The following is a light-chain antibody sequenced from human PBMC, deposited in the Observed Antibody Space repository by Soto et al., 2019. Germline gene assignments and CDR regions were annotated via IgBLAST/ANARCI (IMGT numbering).Light chain of an antibody. Sequence: EIVLTQSPGTLSLSPGETATLSCRASQAVDRKFLAWYQKSPGQAPRLLIFGASLRATGVPDRFSGGGSGTDFTLTISRVEPEDFSVYSCQHYSISPPVTFGQGTRLDI. CDR3: QHYSISPPVT. CDR2: GAS. CDR1: QAVDRKF. V-gene: IGKV3-20*01. J-gene: IGKJ5*01.